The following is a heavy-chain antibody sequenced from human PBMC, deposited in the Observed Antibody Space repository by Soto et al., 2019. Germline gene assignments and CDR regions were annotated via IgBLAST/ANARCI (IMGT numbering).Heavy chain of an antibody. V-gene: IGHV4-59*01. D-gene: IGHD6-19*01. CDR1: GGSISSYY. CDR3: AREFRWYSSGWRNWFDP. Sequence: SETLSLTCTVSGGSISSYYWSWIRQPPGKGLEWIGYIYYSGSTNYNPSLKSRVTISVDTSKNQFSLKLSSVTAADTAVYYCAREFRWYSSGWRNWFDPWGQGTLVIVSS. CDR2: IYYSGST. J-gene: IGHJ5*02.